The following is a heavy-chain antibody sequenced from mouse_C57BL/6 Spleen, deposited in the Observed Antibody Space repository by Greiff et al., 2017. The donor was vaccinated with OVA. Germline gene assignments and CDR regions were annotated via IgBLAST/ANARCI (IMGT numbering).Heavy chain of an antibody. J-gene: IGHJ2*01. D-gene: IGHD1-1*01. CDR2: IRNKANSHAT. CDR3: TLFTTVFDY. V-gene: IGHV6-6*01. Sequence: EVKLMESGGGLVQPGGSMKLSCAASGFTFSDAWMDWVRQSPEKGLEWVAEIRNKANSHATYYAESVKGRFTISRDDSKSSVYLQMNSLRAEDTGIYYCTLFTTVFDYWGQGTTLTVSS. CDR1: GFTFSDAW.